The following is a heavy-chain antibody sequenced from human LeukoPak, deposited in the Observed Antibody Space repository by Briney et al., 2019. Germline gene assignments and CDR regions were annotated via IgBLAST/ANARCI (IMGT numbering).Heavy chain of an antibody. D-gene: IGHD3-3*01. CDR3: AKASGHYDFWSGYYSLREYYFDY. CDR2: FSGSGGST. J-gene: IGHJ4*02. V-gene: IGHV3-23*01. CDR1: GFTFSSYA. Sequence: SGGSLRLSCAASGFTFSSYAMSWVRQAPGKGLEWVSAFSGSGGSTYYADSVKGRFTISRDNSKNTLYLQMNSLRAEDTAVYYCAKASGHYDFWSGYYSLREYYFDYWGQGTLVTVSS.